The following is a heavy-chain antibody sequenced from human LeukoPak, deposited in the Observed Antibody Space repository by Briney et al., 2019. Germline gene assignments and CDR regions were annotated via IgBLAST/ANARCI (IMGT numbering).Heavy chain of an antibody. D-gene: IGHD3-22*01. CDR1: GFTFSSYS. CDR2: ISSSSSYI. CDR3: ARDQYYDSSGYYSY. V-gene: IGHV3-21*01. J-gene: IGHJ4*02. Sequence: GGSLRLSCAASGFTFSSYSMNRVRQAPGKGLEWVSSISSSSSYIYYADSVKGRFTISRDNAKNSLHLQMNSLRAEDTAVYYCARDQYYDSSGYYSYWGQGTLVTVSS.